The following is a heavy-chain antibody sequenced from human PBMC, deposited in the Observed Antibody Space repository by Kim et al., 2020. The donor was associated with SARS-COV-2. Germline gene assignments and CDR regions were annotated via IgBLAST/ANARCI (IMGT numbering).Heavy chain of an antibody. D-gene: IGHD4-17*01. V-gene: IGHV3-21*01. J-gene: IGHJ4*02. Sequence: YYPGPVKGRYTSSRENAKNTLNLQMNSLRAEDTAVYYCARGMTTVTTADYWGQGTLVTVSS. CDR3: ARGMTTVTTADY.